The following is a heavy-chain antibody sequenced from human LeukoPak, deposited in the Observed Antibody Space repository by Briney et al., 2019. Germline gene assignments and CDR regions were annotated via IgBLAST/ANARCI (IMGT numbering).Heavy chain of an antibody. D-gene: IGHD4-17*01. CDR2: IIPIFGTA. Sequence: SSVTLSFKASGGTFSSYAISWMRQPHAQGLGWVGMIIPIFGTANYAQNFQGRVTITRDESTSTAYMELSSLRSEDTAVYYCAGDVGEYGDYVQNYFDYWGQGTLVTVSS. V-gene: IGHV1-69*05. J-gene: IGHJ4*02. CDR3: AGDVGEYGDYVQNYFDY. CDR1: GGTFSSYA.